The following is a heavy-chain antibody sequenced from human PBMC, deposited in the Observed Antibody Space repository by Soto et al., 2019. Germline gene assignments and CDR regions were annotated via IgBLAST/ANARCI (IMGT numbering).Heavy chain of an antibody. D-gene: IGHD3-10*01. V-gene: IGHV4-34*01. CDR2: INHSGST. J-gene: IGHJ4*02. Sequence: QVQLQQWGAGLLKPSETLSLTCAVYGGSFSGYYWSWIRQPPGKGLEWIGEINHSGSTNYNPSLKSRVTISVDTSKNQFSLKLSSVTAADTAVYYCARPRVRGVIHTAGFDYWGQGTLVTVSS. CDR3: ARPRVRGVIHTAGFDY. CDR1: GGSFSGYY.